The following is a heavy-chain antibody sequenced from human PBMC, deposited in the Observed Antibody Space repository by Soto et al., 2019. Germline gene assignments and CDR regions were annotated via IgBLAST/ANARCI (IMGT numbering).Heavy chain of an antibody. V-gene: IGHV1-2*04. CDR1: GYTFTGPY. Sequence: GASVKVSCKASGYTFTGPYIQWVRQAPGQGLEWMGWISPKTGETKYAQKFQGWVTITRDTSINTAYMEVNRLKSNDSAVYYCARTRIQLWTPDYWGQGTQVT. D-gene: IGHD5-18*01. J-gene: IGHJ4*02. CDR3: ARTRIQLWTPDY. CDR2: ISPKTGET.